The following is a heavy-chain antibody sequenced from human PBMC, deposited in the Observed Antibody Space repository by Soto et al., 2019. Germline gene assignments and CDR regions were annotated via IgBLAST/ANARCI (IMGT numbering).Heavy chain of an antibody. D-gene: IGHD2-2*01. CDR3: ARRPGNCSKSCGMDV. J-gene: IGHJ6*04. Sequence: PGESLKISCKGSEYRFNNYWIGWVRQMPGKGLEWMGVIYPGDSDTRYSPSFQGQVTISADKSISTAYLQWSSLKASDTAMYYWARRPGNCSKSCGMDVWGKGTRVTVSS. CDR2: IYPGDSDT. V-gene: IGHV5-51*01. CDR1: EYRFNNYW.